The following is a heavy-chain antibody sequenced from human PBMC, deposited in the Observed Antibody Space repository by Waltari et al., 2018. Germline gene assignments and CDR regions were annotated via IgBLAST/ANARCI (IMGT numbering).Heavy chain of an antibody. V-gene: IGHV3-30-3*01. CDR1: GFTFSSYA. D-gene: IGHD3-22*01. CDR2: ISYDGSNK. CDR3: ARGGHYYDNKAEAFDI. J-gene: IGHJ3*02. Sequence: QVQLVESGGGVVQPGRSLRLSCAASGFTFSSYAMHWVRQAPGKGLEWVAVISYDGSNKYYADPVKGRFTISRDNSKNTLYLQMNSLRAEDTAVYYCARGGHYYDNKAEAFDIWGQGTMVTVSS.